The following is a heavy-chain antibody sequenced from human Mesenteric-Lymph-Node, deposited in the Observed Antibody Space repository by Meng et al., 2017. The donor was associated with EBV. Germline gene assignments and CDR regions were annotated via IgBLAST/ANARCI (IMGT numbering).Heavy chain of an antibody. J-gene: IGHJ4*02. D-gene: IGHD6-19*01. V-gene: IGHV3-30-3*01. CDR3: ARDRGPIAVALLSG. Sequence: GQLVESGGGVVQPGRSLRLSCAASGFILSGYSMHWARQAPGKGLEWVAVISYDGGNKYYADSVRGRFTISRDNSKNTVYLQVNSLRPDDTAVYYCARDRGPIAVALLSGWGQGTLVTVSS. CDR1: GFILSGYS. CDR2: ISYDGGNK.